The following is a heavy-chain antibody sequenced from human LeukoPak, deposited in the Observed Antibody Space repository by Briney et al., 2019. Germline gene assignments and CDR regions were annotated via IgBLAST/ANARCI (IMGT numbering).Heavy chain of an antibody. V-gene: IGHV2-5*02. CDR3: AHSPEGIAVGGFDY. D-gene: IGHD6-19*01. Sequence: SGPTLLKPTPTLTLTFTFSGFALSTRGGGGGWIRQPPGKALEWLALIYWDDDKRYSPSLKSRLTITKDTSKIQVVLTMTNMDPVDTATYYCAHSPEGIAVGGFDYWGQGTLVTVSS. CDR2: IYWDDDK. J-gene: IGHJ4*02. CDR1: GFALSTRGGG.